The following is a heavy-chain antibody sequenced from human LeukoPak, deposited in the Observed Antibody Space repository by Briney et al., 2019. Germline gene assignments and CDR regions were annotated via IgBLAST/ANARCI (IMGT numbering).Heavy chain of an antibody. V-gene: IGHV4-34*01. CDR2: INHSGST. CDR3: ARSPGPRMIVVVIRVGHAFDI. Sequence: SETLSLTCAVYGGSFSGYYWSWIRQPPGKGLEWIGEINHSGSTNYNPSLKSRVTISVDTSKNQFSLKLSSVTAADTAVYYCARSPGPRMIVVVIRVGHAFDIWGQGTMVTVSS. D-gene: IGHD3-22*01. CDR1: GGSFSGYY. J-gene: IGHJ3*02.